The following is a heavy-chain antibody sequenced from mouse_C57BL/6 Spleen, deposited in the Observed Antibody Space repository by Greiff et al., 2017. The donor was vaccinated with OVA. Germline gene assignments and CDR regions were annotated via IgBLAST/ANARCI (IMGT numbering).Heavy chain of an antibody. Sequence: VQLQQSGPGLVQPSQSLSISCTVSGFSFTSYGVHWVRQSPGKGLEWLGVIWRGGSTDYNAAFMSRLSITKDNSKSQVFFKMNRLQAEDTAIYYCAKRDGYLYAMDYWGQGTSVTVSA. D-gene: IGHD2-3*01. CDR2: IWRGGST. J-gene: IGHJ4*01. CDR1: GFSFTSYG. V-gene: IGHV2-5*01. CDR3: AKRDGYLYAMDY.